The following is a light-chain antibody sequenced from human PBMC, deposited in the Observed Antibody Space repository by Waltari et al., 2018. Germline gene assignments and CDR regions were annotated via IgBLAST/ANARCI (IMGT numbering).Light chain of an antibody. CDR2: YDT. Sequence: YVLTQPPSVSVAPGETANNTCAEDNLDRHSVHLYQHRPGQAPVLVMSYDTDRPSGIPERFSGSNSGSTATLTIRKVEAGDEADYYCQIFHDTAFHVIFGGGTKLTV. CDR3: QIFHDTAFHVI. CDR1: NLDRHS. V-gene: IGLV3-21*01. J-gene: IGLJ2*01.